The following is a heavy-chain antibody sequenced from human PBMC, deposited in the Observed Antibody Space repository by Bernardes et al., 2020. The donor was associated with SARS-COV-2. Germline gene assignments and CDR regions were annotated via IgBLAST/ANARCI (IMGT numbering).Heavy chain of an antibody. V-gene: IGHV4-59*01. J-gene: IGHJ5*02. D-gene: IGHD5-12*01. CDR1: GYTFPSYG. CDR2: IYYSGNT. CDR3: ARLGASTITNWFDH. Sequence: SCKASGYTFPSYGISWIRQPPGKGLEWIGYIYYSGNTNYNPSLKSRVTMSVDTSKNQFSLKLSSVTAADTAVYYCARLGASTITNWFDHWGQGTLVTVSS.